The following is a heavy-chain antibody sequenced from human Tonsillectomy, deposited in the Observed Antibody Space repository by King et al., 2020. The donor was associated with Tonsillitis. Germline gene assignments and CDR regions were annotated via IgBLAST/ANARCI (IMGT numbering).Heavy chain of an antibody. J-gene: IGHJ2*01. V-gene: IGHV3-74*01. CDR1: GFTFSSYW. D-gene: IGHD3-3*01. Sequence: VQLVESGGGLVQPGGSLRLSCAASGFTFSSYWMHWVRQAPGKGLVWVSRINSDGSSTSYADSVKGRFTISRDNAKNTLYLQMNSLRAEDTAVYYCARGRFLGCGPRTRSYWYFDLWGRGTLVTVSS. CDR2: INSDGSST. CDR3: ARGRFLGCGPRTRSYWYFDL.